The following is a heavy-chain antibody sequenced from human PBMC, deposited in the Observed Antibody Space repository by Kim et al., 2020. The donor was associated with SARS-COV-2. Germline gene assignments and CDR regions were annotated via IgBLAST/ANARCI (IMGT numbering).Heavy chain of an antibody. V-gene: IGHV1-69*13. CDR3: ARDSFDILTGYPSYYFDY. J-gene: IGHJ4*02. Sequence: SVKVSCKASGGTFSSYAISWVRQAPGQGLEWMGGIIPIFGTANYAQKFQGRVTITADESTSTAYMELSSLRSEDTAVYYCARDSFDILTGYPSYYFDYWGQGTLVTVSS. CDR2: IIPIFGTA. CDR1: GGTFSSYA. D-gene: IGHD3-9*01.